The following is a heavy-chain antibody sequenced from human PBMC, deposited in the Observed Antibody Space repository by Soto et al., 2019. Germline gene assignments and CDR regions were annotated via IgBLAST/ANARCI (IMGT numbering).Heavy chain of an antibody. D-gene: IGHD3-22*01. CDR2: INPNSGGT. CDR1: GYTFTGYY. V-gene: IGHV1-2*02. J-gene: IGHJ4*02. Sequence: ASVKVSCQASGYTFTGYYMHWVRQAPGQGLEWMGWINPNSGGTNYAQKFQGRVTMTRDTSISTAYMELSRLRSDDTAVYYCASPLFYDSSGYYPPFDYWGQGTLVTVSS. CDR3: ASPLFYDSSGYYPPFDY.